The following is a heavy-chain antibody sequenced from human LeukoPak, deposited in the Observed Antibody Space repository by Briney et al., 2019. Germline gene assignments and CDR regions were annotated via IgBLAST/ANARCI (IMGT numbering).Heavy chain of an antibody. V-gene: IGHV4-39*01. J-gene: IGHJ4*02. Sequence: PSQTLSLTCTVSGGSISSGSYYWTWIRQPVGKGLEWIGSIYYSGNTYHNASLKSQVSISIDTSKNQFSLRLTSVTAADTAVYYCARQTGSGLFILPGGQGTLVTVSS. CDR1: GGSISSGSYY. CDR2: IYYSGNT. D-gene: IGHD3/OR15-3a*01. CDR3: ARQTGSGLFILP.